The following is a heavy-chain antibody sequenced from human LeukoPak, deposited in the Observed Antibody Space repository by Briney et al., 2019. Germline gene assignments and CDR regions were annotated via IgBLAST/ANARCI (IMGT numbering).Heavy chain of an antibody. CDR2: IRNDESNK. D-gene: IGHD2-8*02. J-gene: IGHJ4*02. CDR1: GFTFSSYG. Sequence: GGSLRLSCAASGFTFSSYGMHWVRQTPGKGLEWVSFIRNDESNKYYTDSVKGRFTISRDNSKSTLSLQMNSLRAEDTAIYYCATYRQVLLPFESWGQGTLVTVSS. CDR3: ATYRQVLLPFES. V-gene: IGHV3-30*02.